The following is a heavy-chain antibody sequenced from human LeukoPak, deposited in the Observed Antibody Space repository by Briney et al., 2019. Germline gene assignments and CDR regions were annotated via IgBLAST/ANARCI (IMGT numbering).Heavy chain of an antibody. CDR2: IYPGDSDT. CDR3: ARQYHGSGSYSAFDI. D-gene: IGHD3-10*01. Sequence: GESLKISGKGSGYSFTSYWIGWVRQMPGKGREWMGIIYPGDSDTCYSPSFQGQVTISADKSYSTAYLQWSSLKASDTAMYYCARQYHGSGSYSAFDIWGQGTMVTVSS. CDR1: GYSFTSYW. J-gene: IGHJ3*02. V-gene: IGHV5-51*01.